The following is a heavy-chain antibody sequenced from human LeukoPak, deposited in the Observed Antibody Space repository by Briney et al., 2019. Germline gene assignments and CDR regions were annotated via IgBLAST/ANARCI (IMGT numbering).Heavy chain of an antibody. CDR1: GGSFSGYY. D-gene: IGHD3-22*01. J-gene: IGHJ4*02. CDR3: ARLLYDRSGYYYFDY. Sequence: PSQTLSLTCAVYGGSFSGYYWSWIRQPPGKGLEWIGEINYSGSTNYNPSLKSRVTISVDTSKKQFSLKLSSVTAADTAVYYCARLLYDRSGYYYFDYWGQGTLVTVSS. CDR2: INYSGST. V-gene: IGHV4-34*01.